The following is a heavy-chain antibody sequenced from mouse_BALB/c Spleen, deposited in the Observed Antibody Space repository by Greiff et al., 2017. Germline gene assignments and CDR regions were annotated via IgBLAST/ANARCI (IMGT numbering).Heavy chain of an antibody. CDR2: ISSGGSYT. J-gene: IGHJ4*01. D-gene: IGHD2-14*01. V-gene: IGHV5-9-4*01. CDR3: ARSYRDYAMDY. CDR1: GFTFSSYA. Sequence: EVKLVESGGGLVKPGGSLKLSCAASGFTFSSYAMSWVRQSPEKRLEWVAEISSGGSYTYYPDTVTGRFTISRDNAKNTLYLEMSSLRSEDTAMYYCARSYRDYAMDYWGQGTSVTVSS.